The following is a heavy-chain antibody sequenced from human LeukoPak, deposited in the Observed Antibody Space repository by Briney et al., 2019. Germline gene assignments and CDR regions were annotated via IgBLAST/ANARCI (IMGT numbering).Heavy chain of an antibody. Sequence: ASVKVSCKTSGYPFAGYYIHWIRQAPGQGLEWMGRINPNGGGTDYAQRFQGRVTMTGDTSISRAYMELNRLTSDDTAIYYCARDVPFDYWGQGTLVTVSS. CDR3: ARDVPFDY. V-gene: IGHV1-2*06. CDR1: GYPFAGYY. J-gene: IGHJ4*02. CDR2: INPNGGGT. D-gene: IGHD6-6*01.